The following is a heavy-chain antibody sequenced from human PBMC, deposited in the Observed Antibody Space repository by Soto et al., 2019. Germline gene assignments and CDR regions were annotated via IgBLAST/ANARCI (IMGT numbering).Heavy chain of an antibody. J-gene: IGHJ5*02. CDR2: IYYSGST. CDR3: AREKYGDYVGYFDP. Sequence: SETLSLTCPVAGGSISRYYWNWIRQSPGKGLEWIGYIYYSGSTNYNPSLKSRVTISVDTSKNQFSLKLSSVTAADTAVYYCAREKYGDYVGYFDPWGQGTLVTVS. D-gene: IGHD4-17*01. V-gene: IGHV4-59*12. CDR1: GGSISRYY.